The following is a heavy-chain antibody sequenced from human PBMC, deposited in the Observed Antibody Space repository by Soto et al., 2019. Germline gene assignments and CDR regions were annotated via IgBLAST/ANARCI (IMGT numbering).Heavy chain of an antibody. CDR1: GGSFSGYY. V-gene: IGHV4-34*01. Sequence: QVQLQQWGAGLLKPSETLSLTCAVYGGSFSGYYWSWIRQPPGKGLEWIGEINHSGSTNYNPSLKSRVTRSVDTSKNQFSLKLSSVTAADTAVYYCARGCSGGSCYIDYWGQGTLVTVSS. CDR3: ARGCSGGSCYIDY. D-gene: IGHD2-15*01. CDR2: INHSGST. J-gene: IGHJ4*02.